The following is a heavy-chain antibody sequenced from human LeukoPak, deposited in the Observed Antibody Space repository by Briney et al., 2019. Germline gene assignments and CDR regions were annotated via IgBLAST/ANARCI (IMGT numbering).Heavy chain of an antibody. CDR3: ARHPAKYYYDSSGFSPWYFDL. J-gene: IGHJ2*01. V-gene: IGHV4-39*01. CDR1: GGSISSSSYY. Sequence: SETLSLTCTVSGGSISSSSYYWGWIRQPPGKGLEWIGSIYYSGSTYYNPSLKSRVTISVDTSKNQFSLKLSSVTAADTAVYYCARHPAKYYYDSSGFSPWYFDLWGRGTLVTVSS. D-gene: IGHD3-22*01. CDR2: IYYSGST.